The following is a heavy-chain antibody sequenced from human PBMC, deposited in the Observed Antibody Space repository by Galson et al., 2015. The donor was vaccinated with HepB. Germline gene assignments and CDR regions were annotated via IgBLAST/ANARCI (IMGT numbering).Heavy chain of an antibody. CDR3: AKDRREIITSFGVVKPSFYFDF. D-gene: IGHD3-3*01. Sequence: SLRLSCAASGFTFSNYAMSWVRQAPGKGLEWVSTITGRGDTTFYPDSVKCRFTISRDNSKNTLYLEMNSLRAEDTAVYYCAKDRREIITSFGVVKPSFYFDFWGQGTLITVSS. V-gene: IGHV3-23*01. CDR1: GFTFSNYA. CDR2: ITGRGDTT. J-gene: IGHJ4*02.